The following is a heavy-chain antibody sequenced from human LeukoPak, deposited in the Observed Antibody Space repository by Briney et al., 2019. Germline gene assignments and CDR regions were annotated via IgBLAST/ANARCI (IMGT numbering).Heavy chain of an antibody. J-gene: IGHJ4*02. CDR3: ATSSPFH. CDR2: IWYDGSKK. D-gene: IGHD2/OR15-2a*01. V-gene: IGHV3-33*01. CDR1: GFTFNSYA. Sequence: GGSLRLSCAASGFTFNSYAMHWVRQAPGKGLEWVAVIWYDGSKKYYADSVKGRFTISRDNSKNTLFLQMNSLRAEDTALYYYATSSPFHWGQGTLVTVSS.